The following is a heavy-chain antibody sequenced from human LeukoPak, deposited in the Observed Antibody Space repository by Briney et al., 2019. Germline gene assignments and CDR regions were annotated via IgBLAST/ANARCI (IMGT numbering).Heavy chain of an antibody. D-gene: IGHD3-10*02. Sequence: PSETLSLICTVSGGSISSYYWSWIRQPAGRGLEWIGRIYTSGSTNYNPSLKSRVTMSVDTSKNQFSLKLSSAAAADTAVYYCARAVCSGSFQTYYYYMDVWGKGTTVTISS. V-gene: IGHV4-4*07. CDR1: GGSISSYY. J-gene: IGHJ6*03. CDR3: ARAVCSGSFQTYYYYMDV. CDR2: IYTSGST.